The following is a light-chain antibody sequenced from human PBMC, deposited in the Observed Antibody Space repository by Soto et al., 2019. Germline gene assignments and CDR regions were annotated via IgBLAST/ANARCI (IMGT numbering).Light chain of an antibody. Sequence: QSVLTQPPSASGTPGQRVTISCSGSSSNIGSNPVNWYQQLPGTAPKLLIYSTNQRPSGVPDRFSGSKSGTSASRAISGLQSEDQADYYCASWDDSLNAVVFGGGTKLTVL. CDR2: STN. CDR3: ASWDDSLNAVV. V-gene: IGLV1-44*01. CDR1: SSNIGSNP. J-gene: IGLJ2*01.